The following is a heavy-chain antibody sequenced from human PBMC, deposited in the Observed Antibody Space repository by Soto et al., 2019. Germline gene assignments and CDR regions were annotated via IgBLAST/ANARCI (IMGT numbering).Heavy chain of an antibody. J-gene: IGHJ4*02. D-gene: IGHD2-8*01. CDR2: IKTDGSVI. V-gene: IGHV3-74*01. CDR1: GFTFSNYW. Sequence: EVQLVESGGGLVQPGGSLRLSCAASGFTFSNYWMHWVRQAPGKGLVWVSRIKTDGSVISYADSVKGRFTISRDNAQNTLYLPMNILRAEDTAVYYCARGPPANGQYYVGDYWGQGTLVTVSS. CDR3: ARGPPANGQYYVGDY.